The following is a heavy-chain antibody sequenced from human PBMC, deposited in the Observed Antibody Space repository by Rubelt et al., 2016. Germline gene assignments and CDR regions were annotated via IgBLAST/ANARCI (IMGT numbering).Heavy chain of an antibody. CDR3: AGIRKFGATTVTTSEFDY. CDR1: GYTFTSYD. Sequence: QVQLVQSGAEVKKPGASVKVSCKASGYTFTSYDINWVRQATGQGLEWMGWMNPNSGNTGYAQKFQGRVTMTRETSISTAYMELSRLRSDDTAVYYCAGIRKFGATTVTTSEFDYWGQGTLVTVSS. V-gene: IGHV1-8*01. CDR2: MNPNSGNT. D-gene: IGHD4-17*01. J-gene: IGHJ4*02.